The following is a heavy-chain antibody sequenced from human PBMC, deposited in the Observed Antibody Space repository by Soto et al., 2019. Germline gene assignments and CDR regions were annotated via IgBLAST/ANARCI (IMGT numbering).Heavy chain of an antibody. CDR3: ARDHHSYYDTSGYYPYFDF. V-gene: IGHV4-61*01. D-gene: IGHD3-22*01. CDR2: IYYTGST. J-gene: IGHJ4*02. CDR1: GGSVNTAPYH. Sequence: SETLSLTCTVSGGSVNTAPYHWSWIRQSPRNGLEWIGNIYYTGSTNYNPSFESRVAISLDTSNNQFSLRLTSLTAADTAVYLCARDHHSYYDTSGYYPYFDFWGQGTLVTVSS.